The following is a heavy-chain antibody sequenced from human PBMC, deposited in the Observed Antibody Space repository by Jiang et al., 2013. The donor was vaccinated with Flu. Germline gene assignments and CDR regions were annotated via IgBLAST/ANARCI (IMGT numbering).Heavy chain of an antibody. D-gene: IGHD2-8*02. CDR2: VTYDGSNK. Sequence: AASGFTFRRYDIHWVRQAPGKGLEWVAVVTYDGSNKYYADSVEGRFTISRDNSKNTLDLQMNSLRAEDTAVYHCARDATTGGWKLDHWGQGTLVTVSS. CDR1: GFTFRRYD. V-gene: IGHV3-30*01. J-gene: IGHJ4*02. CDR3: ARDATTGGWKLDH.